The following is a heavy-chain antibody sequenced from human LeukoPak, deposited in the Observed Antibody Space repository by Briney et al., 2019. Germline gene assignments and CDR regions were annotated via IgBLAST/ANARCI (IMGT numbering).Heavy chain of an antibody. J-gene: IGHJ6*03. CDR3: ARGRTYYYGSGRNYMDV. V-gene: IGHV1-69*05. CDR1: GGTFSSYA. D-gene: IGHD3-10*01. Sequence: ASVKVSCKASGGTFSSYAISWVRQAPGQGLEWMGGIIPIFGTANYAQKFQGRVTITTDESTSTAYMELSSLRSEDTAVYYCARGRTYYYGSGRNYMDVWGKGTTVTVSS. CDR2: IIPIFGTA.